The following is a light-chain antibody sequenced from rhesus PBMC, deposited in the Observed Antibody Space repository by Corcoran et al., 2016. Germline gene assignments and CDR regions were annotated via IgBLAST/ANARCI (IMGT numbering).Light chain of an antibody. CDR3: QQYYTSPLT. CDR1: QSLLSSSNNKNY. Sequence: DIVMTQSPDSLAVSLGERVPINCKSSQSLLSSSNNKNYLAWYQQKPGQAPNLLLYWASTRESGVPNRFSGSGSGTDCTHTISGLQAEDVAVYYCQQYYTSPLTFGQGTKVEIK. J-gene: IGKJ1*01. CDR2: WAS. V-gene: IGKV4-1*01.